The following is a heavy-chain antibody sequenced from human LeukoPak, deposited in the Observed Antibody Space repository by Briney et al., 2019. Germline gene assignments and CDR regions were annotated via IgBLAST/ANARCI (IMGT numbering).Heavy chain of an antibody. CDR2: IYSGGST. CDR3: ARDLFCSGGRCSIFDS. J-gene: IGHJ4*02. CDR1: GLNVSSNY. D-gene: IGHD2-15*01. Sequence: PGGSLRLSCAASGLNVSSNYMSWVRQAPGKGLEWVSVIYSGGSTHYADSVKGRFTISRDNSKNTLYLQMNSLRVEDTALYYCARDLFCSGGRCSIFDSWGQGTLVTVSS. V-gene: IGHV3-53*01.